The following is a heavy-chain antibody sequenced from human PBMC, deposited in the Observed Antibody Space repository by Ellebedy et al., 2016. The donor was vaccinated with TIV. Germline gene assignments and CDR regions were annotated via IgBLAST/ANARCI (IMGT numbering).Heavy chain of an antibody. J-gene: IGHJ3*02. D-gene: IGHD2-2*01. CDR3: ARDYNPGSARYQAFDI. Sequence: GESLKISCAASGFTFSSYSMNWVRQAPGKGLEWVSSISSSSSYIYYADSVKGRFTISRDNAKNSLYLQMNSLRAEDTAVYYCARDYNPGSARYQAFDIWGQGTMVTVSS. CDR2: ISSSSSYI. V-gene: IGHV3-21*01. CDR1: GFTFSSYS.